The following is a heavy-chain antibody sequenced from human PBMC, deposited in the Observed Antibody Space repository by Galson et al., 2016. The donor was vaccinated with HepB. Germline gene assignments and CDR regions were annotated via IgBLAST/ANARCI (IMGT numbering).Heavy chain of an antibody. D-gene: IGHD3-10*01. CDR2: ISYDESNK. CDR1: GFTFSSYG. V-gene: IGHV3-30*03. J-gene: IGHJ5*02. CDR3: ARSYYYGSGSNWFDP. Sequence: LRLSCAASGFTFSSYGMHWVRQAPGKGLEWVAFISYDESNKYYADSVKGRFTVSRDNSKNTLSLQMNSLGAEDTATYSCARSYYYGSGSNWFDPWGQGTLVTVSS.